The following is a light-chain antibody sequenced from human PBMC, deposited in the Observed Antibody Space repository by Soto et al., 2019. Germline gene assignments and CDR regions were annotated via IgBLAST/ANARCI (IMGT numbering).Light chain of an antibody. CDR2: EVT. CDR3: CLFAGGYTLE. Sequence: QSALTQPASVSGSPGQSITISCTGASSDVGDYNYVSWYQEHPGQVPKLIIFEVTTRPSGVSDRFSGSRSGNTASLTISGLQAEDEADHYCCLFAGGYTLEFGGGTKVTVL. V-gene: IGLV2-14*01. J-gene: IGLJ3*02. CDR1: SSDVGDYNY.